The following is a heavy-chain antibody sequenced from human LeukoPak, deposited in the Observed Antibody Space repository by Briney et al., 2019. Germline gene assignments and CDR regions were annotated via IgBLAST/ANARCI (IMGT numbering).Heavy chain of an antibody. D-gene: IGHD1-26*01. Sequence: PPGGSLRLSCVASGFTISNYWMHWARQAPGKGLVWVSRINSDGSITTYADSVKGRFTISRDNAKNTMYLQMNSLRDEDTAVYYCATLLPGVWGQGTLVTVSS. V-gene: IGHV3-74*01. J-gene: IGHJ4*02. CDR2: INSDGSIT. CDR3: ATLLPGV. CDR1: GFTISNYW.